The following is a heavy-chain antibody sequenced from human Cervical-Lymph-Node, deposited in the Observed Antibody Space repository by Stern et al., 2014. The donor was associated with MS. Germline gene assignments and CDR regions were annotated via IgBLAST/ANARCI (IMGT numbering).Heavy chain of an antibody. D-gene: IGHD4-17*01. V-gene: IGHV3-23*04. J-gene: IGHJ4*02. CDR3: AKSTVTSLSDY. CDR2: ISGSGGST. CDR1: GFPFSAYA. Sequence: EVQLVQSGGGLVQPGGSRGLPGAASGFPFSAYALSWVPRAPGKGRGWVSAISGSGGSTYYADSVKGRFTISRDNSKNTLYLQMNSLRAEDTAVYYCAKSTVTSLSDYWGQGTLVTVSS.